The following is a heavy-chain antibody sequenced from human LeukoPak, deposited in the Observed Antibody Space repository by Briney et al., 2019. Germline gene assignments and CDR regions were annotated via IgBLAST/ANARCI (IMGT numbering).Heavy chain of an antibody. CDR3: AKESGWELRVFDY. D-gene: IGHD1-26*01. CDR1: GFTFSSYS. CDR2: ISSSSSYI. Sequence: GGSLRLSCAASGFTFSSYSMNWVRQAPGKGLEWVSSISSSSSYIFYADSLKGRFTISRDNARNSLYLQMNSLRAEDTAVYYCAKESGWELRVFDYWGQGTLVTVSS. V-gene: IGHV3-21*04. J-gene: IGHJ4*02.